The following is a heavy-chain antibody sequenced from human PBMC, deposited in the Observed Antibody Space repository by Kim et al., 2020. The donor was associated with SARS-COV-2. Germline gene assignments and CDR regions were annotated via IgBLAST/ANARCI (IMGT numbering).Heavy chain of an antibody. Sequence: GGSLRLSCAASGFTFSSYAMSWVRQAPGKGLEWVSAISGSGGSTYYADSVKGRFTISRDNSKNTLYLQMNSLRAEDTAVYYCAKAHLRSGRFGESYYFDYWGQGTLVTVSS. D-gene: IGHD3-10*01. CDR2: ISGSGGST. V-gene: IGHV3-23*01. CDR3: AKAHLRSGRFGESYYFDY. CDR1: GFTFSSYA. J-gene: IGHJ4*02.